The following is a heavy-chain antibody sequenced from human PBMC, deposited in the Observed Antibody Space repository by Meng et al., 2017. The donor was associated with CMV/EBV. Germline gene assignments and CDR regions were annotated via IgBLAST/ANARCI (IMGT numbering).Heavy chain of an antibody. CDR1: GETFSGYA. V-gene: IGHV1-69*12. D-gene: IGHD4-23*01. CDR3: ARAGDYGGRGYFDY. CDR2: IIPIFGTA. J-gene: IGHJ4*02. Sequence: QAHVVHMEAVVKRPVSWVKSTGKAFGETFSGYAISWVRQAPRQGLEWVGGIIPIFGTANYAQKFQGRVTITADESTSTAYMELSSLRSEDTAVYYCARAGDYGGRGYFDYWGQGTLVTVSS.